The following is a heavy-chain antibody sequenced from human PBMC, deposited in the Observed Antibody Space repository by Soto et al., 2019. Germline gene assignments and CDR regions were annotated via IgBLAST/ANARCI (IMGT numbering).Heavy chain of an antibody. CDR2: ISSSGSTI. V-gene: IGHV3-11*01. CDR3: ARAYSSSWYGYYMDV. D-gene: IGHD6-13*01. CDR1: GFTFSDYY. Sequence: PGGSLRLSCAASGFTFSDYYMRWIRQAPGKGLEWVSYISSSGSTIYYADSVKGRFTISRDNAKNSLYLQMNSLRAEDTAVYYCARAYSSSWYGYYMDVWGKGTTVTVSS. J-gene: IGHJ6*03.